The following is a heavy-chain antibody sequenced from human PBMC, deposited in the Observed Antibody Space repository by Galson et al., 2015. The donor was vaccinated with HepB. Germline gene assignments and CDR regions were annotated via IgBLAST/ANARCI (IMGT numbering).Heavy chain of an antibody. D-gene: IGHD3-16*01. CDR3: AESQGVGAYRPFDY. J-gene: IGHJ4*02. Sequence: SLRLSCAASGFTFSTYSMTWVRQAPGKGLEWVSFISSDSDYIYDADSVKGRFTISRDNAKNSLYLQMNSLRAEDTAVYYCAESQGVGAYRPFDYWGQGSLVTVSS. CDR1: GFTFSTYS. V-gene: IGHV3-21*01. CDR2: ISSDSDYI.